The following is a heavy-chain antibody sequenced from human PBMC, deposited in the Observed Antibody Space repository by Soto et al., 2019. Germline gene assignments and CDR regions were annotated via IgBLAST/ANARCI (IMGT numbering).Heavy chain of an antibody. CDR1: GITFSTYA. J-gene: IGHJ6*02. CDR2: IGSNGADK. V-gene: IGHV3-23*01. Sequence: GGSLRLSCAASGITFSTYAMSWVRRAPGKGLEWVSTIGSNGADKQYADFVKGRFTVSRDSSKSTLSLQMNSLRAEDTAVYYCAADYLRHNSLNGYYYSYGMDVWGQGTTVTVSS. CDR3: AADYLRHNSLNGYYYSYGMDV. D-gene: IGHD4-17*01.